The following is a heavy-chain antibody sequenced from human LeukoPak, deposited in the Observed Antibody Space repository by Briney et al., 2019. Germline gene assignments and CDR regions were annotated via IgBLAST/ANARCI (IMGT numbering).Heavy chain of an antibody. Sequence: GGSLRLSCTASGFTFGDYAMSWVRQAPGKGLEWVGFIRSKAYGWTTEYAASVKGRFTISRDDSKSIAYLQMNSLKTEDTAVYYCTRFREVVPAAITGWFDPWGQGTLVTVSS. J-gene: IGHJ5*02. CDR3: TRFREVVPAAITGWFDP. D-gene: IGHD2-2*02. V-gene: IGHV3-49*04. CDR2: IRSKAYGWTT. CDR1: GFTFGDYA.